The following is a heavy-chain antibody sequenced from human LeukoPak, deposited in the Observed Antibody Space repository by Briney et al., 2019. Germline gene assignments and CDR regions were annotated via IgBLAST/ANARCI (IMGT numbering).Heavy chain of an antibody. CDR2: MNPNSGNT. V-gene: IGHV1-8*03. D-gene: IGHD6-25*01. Sequence: ASVKVSCKASGYTFTGYYMHWVRQATGQGLEWMGWMNPNSGNTGYAQKFQGRVTITRNTSISTAYMELSSLRSEDTAVYYCARSRRRRAFDIWGQGTMVTVSS. CDR3: ARSRRRRAFDI. CDR1: GYTFTGYY. J-gene: IGHJ3*02.